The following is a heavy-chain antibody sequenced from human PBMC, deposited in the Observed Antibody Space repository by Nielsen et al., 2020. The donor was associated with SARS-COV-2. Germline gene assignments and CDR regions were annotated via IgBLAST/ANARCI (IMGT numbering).Heavy chain of an antibody. CDR3: ARAADRSAFDI. CDR2: INSDGSST. CDR1: GFTFSSYW. Sequence: GGSLRLSCAASGFTFSSYWMHWVRQAPGKGLVWVSRINSDGSSTSYADSVKGRFTISRDNAKNTLYLQMNSLRAEDTAVYYCARAADRSAFDIWGQGTMVTVSS. J-gene: IGHJ3*02. V-gene: IGHV3-74*01. D-gene: IGHD6-19*01.